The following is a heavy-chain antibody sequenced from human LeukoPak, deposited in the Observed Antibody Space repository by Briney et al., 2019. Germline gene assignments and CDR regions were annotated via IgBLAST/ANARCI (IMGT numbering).Heavy chain of an antibody. CDR2: ISSSGSTI. Sequence: GGSLRLSCAASGFTFSSYEMNWVRQAPGKGLEWVSYISSSGSTIYYADSVKGRFTISRDNAKNSLYLQMNSLRAEDTAVYFCASVGETWVFSSWGQGTLVTVSS. V-gene: IGHV3-48*03. J-gene: IGHJ5*02. CDR1: GFTFSSYE. CDR3: ASVGETWVFSS. D-gene: IGHD1-26*01.